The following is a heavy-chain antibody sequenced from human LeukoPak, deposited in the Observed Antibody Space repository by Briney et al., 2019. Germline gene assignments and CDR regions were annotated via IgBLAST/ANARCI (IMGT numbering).Heavy chain of an antibody. V-gene: IGHV4-39*01. D-gene: IGHD1-26*01. Sequence: SETLSLTCTVSGGSISSSSYYWGWIRQPPGRGLEWIGSIYYSGSTYYNPSLKSRVTISVDTSKNQFSLKLSSVTAADTAVYYCARWVVGATYYFDYWGQGTLVTVSS. J-gene: IGHJ4*02. CDR1: GGSISSSSYY. CDR3: ARWVVGATYYFDY. CDR2: IYYSGST.